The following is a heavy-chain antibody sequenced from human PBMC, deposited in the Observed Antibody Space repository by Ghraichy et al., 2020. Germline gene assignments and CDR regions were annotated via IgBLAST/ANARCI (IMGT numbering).Heavy chain of an antibody. D-gene: IGHD3-16*01. V-gene: IGHV3-21*01. CDR1: AFTFSSYS. CDR2: ISSSGSYI. Sequence: GESLNISCAASAFTFSSYSMNWVRQAPGKGLEWVSSISSSGSYIYYADSVNGRFTISRDNAKNSLYLQMNSLRAEDSAVYHWARDAPYDSNTRGAYNWFYPWGQGTLVTVSS. J-gene: IGHJ5*02. CDR3: ARDAPYDSNTRGAYNWFYP.